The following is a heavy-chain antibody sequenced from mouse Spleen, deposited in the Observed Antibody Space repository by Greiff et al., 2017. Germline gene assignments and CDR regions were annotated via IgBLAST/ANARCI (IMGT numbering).Heavy chain of an antibody. Sequence: EVQGVESGPELVKPGASVKISCKASGYSFTDYNMNWVKQSNGKSLEWIGVINPNYGTTSYNQKFKGKATLTVDQSSSTAYMQLNSLTSEDSAVYYCARQYYSNYDFDYWGQGTTLTVSS. CDR2: INPNYGTT. J-gene: IGHJ2*01. V-gene: IGHV1-39*01. CDR3: ARQYYSNYDFDY. CDR1: GYSFTDYN. D-gene: IGHD2-5*01.